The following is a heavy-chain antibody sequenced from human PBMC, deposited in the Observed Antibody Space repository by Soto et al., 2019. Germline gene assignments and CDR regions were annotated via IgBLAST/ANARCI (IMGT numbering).Heavy chain of an antibody. V-gene: IGHV1-2*02. CDR3: ARDPRWATENTKKAIDV. J-gene: IGHJ3*01. D-gene: IGHD4-4*01. Sequence: ASVKVSCKASGGTFSSYAISWVRQAPGQGLEWMGGIIPISGGIHYAQKFQGRVTVTRDTSTGTAYMELSSLRSDDTAMYYCARDPRWATENTKKAIDVWCQGTMVTV. CDR1: GGTFSSYA. CDR2: IIPISGGI.